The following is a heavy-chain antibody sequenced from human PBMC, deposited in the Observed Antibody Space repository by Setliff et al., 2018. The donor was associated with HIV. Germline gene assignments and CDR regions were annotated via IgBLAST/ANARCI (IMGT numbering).Heavy chain of an antibody. V-gene: IGHV3-13*01. J-gene: IGHJ6*02. D-gene: IGHD6-6*01. CDR2: IGTGGDT. CDR1: GFAFSDYD. CDR3: TRELNGHTSSHYYFGLDV. Sequence: QAGGSLSLSCATSGFAFSDYDFHWVRQVTGEGLEWVSAIGTGGDTYYADSVKGRFTISRENAKNSLYLQMNNVRAGDTAVYYCTRELNGHTSSHYYFGLDVWGQGTTVTVSS.